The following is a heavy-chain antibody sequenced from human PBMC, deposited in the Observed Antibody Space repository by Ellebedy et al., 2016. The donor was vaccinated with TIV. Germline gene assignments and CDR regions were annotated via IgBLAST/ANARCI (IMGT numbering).Heavy chain of an antibody. V-gene: IGHV3-30-3*01. CDR1: GFTFSDYA. D-gene: IGHD3-9*01. J-gene: IGHJ4*02. CDR2: ISYDGNKT. CDR3: ASNYATYYDILTGYVFDY. Sequence: GESLKISCAAPGFTFSDYAMHWVRQAPGKGLEWAALISYDGNKTDYADSVKGRFTISRDNSKNTLYLQMNSLRAEDTAVYYCASNYATYYDILTGYVFDYWGQGTLVTVSS.